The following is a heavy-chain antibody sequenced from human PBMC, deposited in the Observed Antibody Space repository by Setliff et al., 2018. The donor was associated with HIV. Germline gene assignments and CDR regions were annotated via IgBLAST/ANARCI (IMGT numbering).Heavy chain of an antibody. CDR2: MDNRGNT. J-gene: IGHJ1*01. CDR1: GGSFSAYY. Sequence: SETLSLTCAVYGGSFSAYYWNWIRQPPGKGLEWIGYMDNRGNTNYSPSLKSRITISVDTSKNHFSLKLNSVTAADTAVYYCARSTPSIGYISEHWGQGALVTVSS. CDR3: ARSTPSIGYISEH. D-gene: IGHD5-12*01. V-gene: IGHV4-59*01.